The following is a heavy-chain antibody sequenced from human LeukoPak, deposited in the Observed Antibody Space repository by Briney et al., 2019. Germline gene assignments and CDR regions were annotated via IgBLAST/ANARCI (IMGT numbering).Heavy chain of an antibody. V-gene: IGHV3-30*18. CDR2: ISYDGSNK. J-gene: IGHJ6*02. CDR1: GFTFSSYG. CDR3: AKAGDYYDSSGYYITYGMDV. Sequence: GGSLRLSCAASGFTFSSYGMHWVRQAPGKGLEWVAVISYDGSNKYYADSVKGRFTISRDNSKNTLYLQMNSLRAEDTAVYYCAKAGDYYDSSGYYITYGMDVWGQGTTVTVSS. D-gene: IGHD3-22*01.